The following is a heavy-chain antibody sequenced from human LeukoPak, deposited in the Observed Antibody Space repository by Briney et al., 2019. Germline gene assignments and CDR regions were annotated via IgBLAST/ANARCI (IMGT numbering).Heavy chain of an antibody. CDR3: ALYGDYNDAFDI. V-gene: IGHV4-30-4*01. D-gene: IGHD4-17*01. J-gene: IGHJ3*02. CDR2: IYYSGST. CDR1: GGSISSGDYY. Sequence: SQTLSLTCTVSGGSISSGDYYWSWIRQPPGKGLEWIGYIYYSGSTYYNPSLKSRVTISVDTSKNQFSLKLSSMTAADTAVYYCALYGDYNDAFDIWGQGTMVTVSS.